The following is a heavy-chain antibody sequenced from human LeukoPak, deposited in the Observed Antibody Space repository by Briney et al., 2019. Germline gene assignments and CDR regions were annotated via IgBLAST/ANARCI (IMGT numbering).Heavy chain of an antibody. V-gene: IGHV1-69*05. CDR2: IIPIFGTA. D-gene: IGHD3-22*01. J-gene: IGHJ4*02. CDR3: ASWDSSGYYFRY. Sequence: SVKVSCKASGGTFSGYAISWVRQAPGQGLEWMGRIIPIFGTANYAQKFQGRVTITTDESTSTAYMELSSLRSEDTAVYYCASWDSSGYYFRYWGQGTLVTVSS. CDR1: GGTFSGYA.